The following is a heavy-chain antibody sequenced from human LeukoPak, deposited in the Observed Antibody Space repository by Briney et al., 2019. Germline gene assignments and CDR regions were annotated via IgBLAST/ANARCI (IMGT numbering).Heavy chain of an antibody. CDR3: ARDSNGDRAFDM. D-gene: IGHD4-17*01. V-gene: IGHV4-4*07. CDR1: GGSISDYY. J-gene: IGHJ3*02. Sequence: SETLSLTCNVSGGSISDYYWIWIRQPAGRGLEWVGRIYTTGSTNYTPSLKSRVTMSVDTSKNQFSLKMTSVTAADTAMYYCARDSNGDRAFDMWGQGTMVTVSP. CDR2: IYTTGST.